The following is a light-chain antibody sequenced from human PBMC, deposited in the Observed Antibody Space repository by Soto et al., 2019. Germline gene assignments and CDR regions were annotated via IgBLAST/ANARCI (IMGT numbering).Light chain of an antibody. CDR2: TAS. Sequence: DIQMTQSPSVVSASVGDRVAITCRASQGISNWLAWYQQKAGKAPKLLIHTASSLQSGVPSRFSGSGSGTDFTLTISSLQPEDFATYYCQQANSFPFTFGPGTKVDIK. CDR3: QQANSFPFT. J-gene: IGKJ3*01. CDR1: QGISNW. V-gene: IGKV1-12*02.